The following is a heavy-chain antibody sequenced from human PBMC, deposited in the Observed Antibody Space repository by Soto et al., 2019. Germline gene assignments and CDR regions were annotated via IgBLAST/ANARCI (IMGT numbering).Heavy chain of an antibody. CDR2: IYASDSDT. CDR1: GYTFIIYS. J-gene: IGHJ4*02. D-gene: IGHD5-18*01. CDR3: ASAMKYSYGYL. V-gene: IGHV5-51*01. Sequence: GESLKISCKGSGYTFIIYSIGWVRQMPGKGLEWMGIIYASDSDTRYSPSFQGQVTISVDKSISTAYLQWSSLKASDTAIYYCASAMKYSYGYLWGQGTLVTVSS.